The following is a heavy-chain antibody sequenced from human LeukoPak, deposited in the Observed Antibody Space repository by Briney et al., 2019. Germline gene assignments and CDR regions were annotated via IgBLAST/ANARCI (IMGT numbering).Heavy chain of an antibody. V-gene: IGHV3-30-3*01. CDR1: EFNFNAYA. CDR2: ISYDGSIK. D-gene: IGHD6-19*01. J-gene: IGHJ4*02. CDR3: AKDPRKAVAVNYFDY. Sequence: GGSLRLSCAASEFNFNAYAMHWVRQAPGKGLEWVAVISYDGSIKYYGDSAKGRFTISRDNSKNTLYLQMNSLRAEDTAVYYCAKDPRKAVAVNYFDYWGQGTLVTVSS.